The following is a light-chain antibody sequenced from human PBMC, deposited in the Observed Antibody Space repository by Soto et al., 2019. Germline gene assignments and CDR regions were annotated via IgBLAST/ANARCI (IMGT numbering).Light chain of an antibody. CDR1: QSVLYSSNNKNY. V-gene: IGKV4-1*01. CDR3: QQYYSTPPA. Sequence: DIVMTQSPDSLAVSLGERATINCKSSQSVLYSSNNKNYLAWYQQKPGQPPKLLIYWASTRESGGPDRFSGSGSGTDFTLTIRSLQAEDVAVYYCQQYYSTPPAFGQGTKLEIK. J-gene: IGKJ2*01. CDR2: WAS.